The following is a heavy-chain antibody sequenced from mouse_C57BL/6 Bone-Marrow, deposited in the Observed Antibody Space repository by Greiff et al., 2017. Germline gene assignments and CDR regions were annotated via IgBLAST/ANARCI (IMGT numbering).Heavy chain of an antibody. CDR3: TTRCLGGYDGGFAY. CDR1: GFNIKDDY. J-gene: IGHJ3*01. CDR2: IDPENGDT. V-gene: IGHV14-4*01. D-gene: IGHD2-2*01. Sequence: VQLQESGAELVRPGASVKLSCTASGFNIKDDYMHWVKQRPGQGLEWIGWIDPENGDTEYASKFQGKATITADTSSNTAYLQLSSLTSGDTAVYYCTTRCLGGYDGGFAYWGQGTLVTVSA.